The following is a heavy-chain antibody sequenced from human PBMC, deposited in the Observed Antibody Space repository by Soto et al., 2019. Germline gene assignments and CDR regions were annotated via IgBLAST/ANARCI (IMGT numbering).Heavy chain of an antibody. Sequence: KPSETLSLTCTVSGGSISSSSYYWGWIRQPPGKGLEWIGSIYYSGSTYYNPSLKSRVTISVDTSKNQFSLKLSSVTAADTAVYYCARLFPRTTMVRGGGWFDPWGQGTLVTVSS. D-gene: IGHD3-10*01. CDR3: ARLFPRTTMVRGGGWFDP. CDR2: IYYSGST. CDR1: GGSISSSSYY. J-gene: IGHJ5*02. V-gene: IGHV4-39*01.